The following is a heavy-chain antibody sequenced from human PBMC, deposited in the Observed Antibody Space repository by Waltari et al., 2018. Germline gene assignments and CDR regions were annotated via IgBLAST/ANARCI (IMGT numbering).Heavy chain of an antibody. CDR1: GFDFGGYV. J-gene: IGHJ4*02. CDR3: ARDFASTYFFDY. CDR2: IWYDGRYE. Sequence: QVQLVESGGGVVQPGRSLRLSCAASGFDFGGYVIHWVRQAPGKGLEWVAVIWYDGRYEYYADSVKGRFTISRDNSKDTLYLQMNSLRAEDTAVYYCARDFASTYFFDYWGQGTLVTVSS. V-gene: IGHV3-33*01.